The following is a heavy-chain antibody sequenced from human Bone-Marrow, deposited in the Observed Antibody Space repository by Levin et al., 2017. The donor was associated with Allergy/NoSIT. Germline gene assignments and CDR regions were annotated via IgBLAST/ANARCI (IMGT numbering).Heavy chain of an antibody. CDR1: GGSITGSY. V-gene: IGHV4-59*01. D-gene: IGHD6-19*01. Sequence: SQTLSLTCTVLGGSITGSYWSWIRQPPGKGLEWIGYIYHSGRTKYSSSLESRVVIAEDTSKNQFSVKLTSVTAADTAVYFCARGRWDSSGWYYFDHWGQGALVTVSS. CDR2: IYHSGRT. J-gene: IGHJ4*02. CDR3: ARGRWDSSGWYYFDH.